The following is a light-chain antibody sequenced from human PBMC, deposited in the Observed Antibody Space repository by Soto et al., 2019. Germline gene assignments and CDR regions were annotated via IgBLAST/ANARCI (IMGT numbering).Light chain of an antibody. V-gene: IGLV2-14*01. CDR1: SSDVGGYNF. CDR2: DVT. J-gene: IGLJ1*01. CDR3: SSYTSISTYV. Sequence: QPALTQPASVSGSPGQSITISCTGTSSDVGGYNFVSWYQQHPDKAPKLMIYDVTNRPSGVSNRFSGSKSGNTASLTISGLQAEDEADYYCSSYTSISTYVFGTGTKVTVL.